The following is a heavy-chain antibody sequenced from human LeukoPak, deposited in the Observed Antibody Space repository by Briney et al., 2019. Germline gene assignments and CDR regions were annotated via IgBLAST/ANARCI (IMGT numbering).Heavy chain of an antibody. CDR2: INSDGSRT. J-gene: IGHJ4*02. V-gene: IGHV3-74*01. Sequence: AGGSLRLSCAASGFTFSTYWMHWVRQAPGKGLVWVSRINSDGSRTIYADSVKGRFTMSRDNAKKTLYLQMNSLRAEDTAVYYCARDEGDQWQPLDYWGQGTLVTVSS. D-gene: IGHD6-19*01. CDR3: ARDEGDQWQPLDY. CDR1: GFTFSTYW.